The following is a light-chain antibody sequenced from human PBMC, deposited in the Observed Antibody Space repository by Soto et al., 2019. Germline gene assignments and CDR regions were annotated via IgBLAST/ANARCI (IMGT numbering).Light chain of an antibody. CDR3: QQYYSTPRT. Sequence: DIVMTPSPDSLAVSLGERATINCKSSQSVLYSSNNKNYLAWYQQKPGQPPKLLIYWASTRESGVPDRFSGSGSGTDFTLTISSLQAEDVAVYYCQQYYSTPRTFCQGTKLEIK. CDR2: WAS. J-gene: IGKJ2*01. CDR1: QSVLYSSNNKNY. V-gene: IGKV4-1*01.